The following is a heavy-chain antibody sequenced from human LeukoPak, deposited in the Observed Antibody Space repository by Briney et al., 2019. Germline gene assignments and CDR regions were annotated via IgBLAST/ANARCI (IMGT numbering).Heavy chain of an antibody. CDR3: ARRTRFGDFIDY. Sequence: SETLSLTCTVSNGSISSYYWSWIRQPPGKGLEWIGFIYYSGSTNYNPSLKSRVTISVDTSKNQYSLKLTSVTAADTAMYYCARRTRFGDFIDYWGQGTLVTVSS. CDR1: NGSISSYY. D-gene: IGHD3-10*01. CDR2: IYYSGST. J-gene: IGHJ4*02. V-gene: IGHV4-59*08.